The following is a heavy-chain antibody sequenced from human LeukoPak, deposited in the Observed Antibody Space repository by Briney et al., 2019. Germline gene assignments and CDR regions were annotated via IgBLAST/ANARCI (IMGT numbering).Heavy chain of an antibody. J-gene: IGHJ4*01. CDR2: IKQDASEK. CDR1: GFTFSNVW. Sequence: GESLRLSCAASGFTFSNVWMSWVRQAPGKGLEWVANIKQDASEKYYVDSVKGRFTISRDNAKNSLSLQMNSLRAEDTAVYYCARMGPTSSGWPEAFDYWGRGTLVTVSS. D-gene: IGHD6-25*01. V-gene: IGHV3-7*01. CDR3: ARMGPTSSGWPEAFDY.